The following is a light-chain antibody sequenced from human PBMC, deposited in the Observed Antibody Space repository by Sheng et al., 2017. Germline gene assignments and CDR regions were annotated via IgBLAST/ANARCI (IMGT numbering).Light chain of an antibody. V-gene: IGKV4-1*01. CDR1: QSLLYRSNNENY. CDR3: QQYHSSPVT. Sequence: DIVMTQSPDSLAVSLGERATIHCKSSQSLLYRSNNENYLAWYQHKPGQPPKLLIYWASTRETGVPDRFSGSGSATDFTLTISSLQAEDVAVYYCQQYHSSPVTFGQGTRLEIK. J-gene: IGKJ5*01. CDR2: WAS.